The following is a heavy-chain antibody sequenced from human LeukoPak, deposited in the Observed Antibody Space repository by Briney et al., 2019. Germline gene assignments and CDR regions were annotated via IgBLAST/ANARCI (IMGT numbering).Heavy chain of an antibody. CDR2: ISGSGGST. J-gene: IGHJ4*02. D-gene: IGHD5-12*01. V-gene: IGHV3-23*01. CDR1: GFTFSSYA. Sequence: GGSLRLSCAASGFTFSSYAMSWVRQAPGKGLEWVSAISGSGGSTYYADSVKGRFTISRDNSKNTLYLQMNSLRAEDTAVYYCARVPSDIVATIGDYFDYWGQGTLVTVSS. CDR3: ARVPSDIVATIGDYFDY.